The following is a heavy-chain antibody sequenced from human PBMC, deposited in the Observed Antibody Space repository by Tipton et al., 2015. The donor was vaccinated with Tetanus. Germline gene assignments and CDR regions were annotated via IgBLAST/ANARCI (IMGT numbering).Heavy chain of an antibody. Sequence: SLRLSCAASGFTLSSYDINWVRQAPGKGLEWVSSINFNSGYIYYADSVKGRFTISRDNAKSSLYLQMNSLRVEDTAMYYCVRVFGMIRDGNFDYWGQGTLVTVSS. J-gene: IGHJ4*02. CDR2: INFNSGYI. CDR3: VRVFGMIRDGNFDY. D-gene: IGHD3-10*01. CDR1: GFTLSSYD. V-gene: IGHV3-21*01.